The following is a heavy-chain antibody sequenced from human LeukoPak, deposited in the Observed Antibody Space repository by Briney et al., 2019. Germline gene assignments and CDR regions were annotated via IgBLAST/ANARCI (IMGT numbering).Heavy chain of an antibody. Sequence: GGSLRLSCAASGFTVSSNYMSWVRQAPGKGLEWFSVIYSGGSTYYADSVRGRFTISRDNSKNTLYLQMNSLRAEDTAVYYCARGAAITGTTGDYFDYWGQGTLVTVSS. CDR3: ARGAAITGTTGDYFDY. CDR1: GFTVSSNY. CDR2: IYSGGST. D-gene: IGHD1-7*01. V-gene: IGHV3-53*01. J-gene: IGHJ4*02.